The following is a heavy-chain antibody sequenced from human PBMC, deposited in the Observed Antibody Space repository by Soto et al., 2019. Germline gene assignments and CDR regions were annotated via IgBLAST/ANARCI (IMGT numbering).Heavy chain of an antibody. CDR2: ISAYNDDT. Sequence: QVHLVQSGGEVKKPEASVRVSCKASGYSFTSYGISWVRQAPGQGLEWMGWISAYNDDTDYAQKFQGRVTVTTDKSTATSYMELTILRSDDTAVYFCTRDRTYSNFCANDCGHYFDYWGQGTLITVSS. D-gene: IGHD2-8*01. V-gene: IGHV1-18*04. CDR3: TRDRTYSNFCANDCGHYFDY. CDR1: GYSFTSYG. J-gene: IGHJ4*02.